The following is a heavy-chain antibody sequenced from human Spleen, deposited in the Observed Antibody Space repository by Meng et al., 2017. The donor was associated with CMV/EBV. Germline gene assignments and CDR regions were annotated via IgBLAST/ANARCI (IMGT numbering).Heavy chain of an antibody. Sequence: GGSLRLSCAASGFTFSSYWMSWVRQAPGKGLEWVANIKQDGSEKYYVDSVKGRFTISRDNAKNSLYLQMNSLRAEDTAVYYCARDYCSSTSCYPGGKNWFDPWGQGTLVTVSS. CDR1: GFTFSSYW. CDR2: IKQDGSEK. D-gene: IGHD2-2*01. CDR3: ARDYCSSTSCYPGGKNWFDP. J-gene: IGHJ5*02. V-gene: IGHV3-7*01.